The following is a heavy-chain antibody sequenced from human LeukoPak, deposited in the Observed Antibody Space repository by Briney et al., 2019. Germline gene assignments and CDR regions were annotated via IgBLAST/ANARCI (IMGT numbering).Heavy chain of an antibody. CDR1: GYTFTGYY. CDR2: INPNSGGT. Sequence: ASVKVSCKASGYTFTGYYMHWVRQAPGQGLEWMGRINPNSGGTNYAQKFQGRVTMNRGTSISTAYMELSRLRSDDTAVYYCAIPGIAAAGTRIFDYWGQGTLVTVSS. D-gene: IGHD6-13*01. J-gene: IGHJ4*02. CDR3: AIPGIAAAGTRIFDY. V-gene: IGHV1-2*06.